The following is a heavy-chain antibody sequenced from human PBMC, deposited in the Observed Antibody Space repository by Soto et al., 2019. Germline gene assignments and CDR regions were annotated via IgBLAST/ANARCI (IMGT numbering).Heavy chain of an antibody. V-gene: IGHV4-34*01. Sequence: PSETLSLTCAVYGGSFSGYYWSWIRQPPGKGLEWIGEINHSGSTNYNPSLRSRVTISVDTSKNQFSLKLSSVTAADTAVYYCARIGSWYLYPTSNLFDPWGQGTLVTVSS. CDR3: ARIGSWYLYPTSNLFDP. D-gene: IGHD6-13*01. J-gene: IGHJ5*02. CDR1: GGSFSGYY. CDR2: INHSGST.